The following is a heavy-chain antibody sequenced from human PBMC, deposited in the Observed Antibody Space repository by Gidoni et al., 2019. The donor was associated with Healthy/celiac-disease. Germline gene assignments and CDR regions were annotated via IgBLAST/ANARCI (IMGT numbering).Heavy chain of an antibody. Sequence: QLQLQESGPGLVKPSETLSLTCTVSGGSISSSSYYWGWIRQPPGKGLEWIGSIYYSGSTYYNPSLKSRVTISVDTSKNQFSLKLSSVTAADTAVYYCARDRGYPPVHDAFDIWGQGTMVTVSS. J-gene: IGHJ3*02. CDR1: GGSISSSSYY. CDR3: ARDRGYPPVHDAFDI. D-gene: IGHD3-22*01. CDR2: IYYSGST. V-gene: IGHV4-39*07.